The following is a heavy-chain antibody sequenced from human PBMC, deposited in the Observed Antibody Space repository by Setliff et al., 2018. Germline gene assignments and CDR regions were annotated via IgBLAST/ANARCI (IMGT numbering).Heavy chain of an antibody. J-gene: IGHJ6*03. CDR1: GFTFSRYA. CDR3: ASDPSYASSLYYHLEV. CDR2: ISASSANI. V-gene: IGHV3-48*01. D-gene: IGHD6-13*01. Sequence: PGESLKISCAASGFTFSRYAMNWVRQTPGKGLEWVSYISASSANIQYADSVRGRFTVSRDNARNSLYLQMNSLRGDDAAVYYCASDPSYASSLYYHLEVWGKGTTVTVSS.